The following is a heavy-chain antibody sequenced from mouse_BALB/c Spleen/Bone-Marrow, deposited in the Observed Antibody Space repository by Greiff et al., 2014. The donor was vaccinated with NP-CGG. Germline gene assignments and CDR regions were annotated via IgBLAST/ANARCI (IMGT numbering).Heavy chain of an antibody. D-gene: IGHD1-1*01. CDR1: GFSLISYG. V-gene: IGHV2-9*02. J-gene: IGHJ4*01. CDR2: IWAGGST. CDR3: ARSSSPYYYAMDY. Sequence: VQLQQSGPGLVAPSQSLSITCTVSGFSLISYGVHWVRQPPGKGLEWLGVIWAGGSTNYNSALMSRLSISKDNSKSQVFLKMNSLQTDDTAMYYCARSSSPYYYAMDYWGQGTSVIVSS.